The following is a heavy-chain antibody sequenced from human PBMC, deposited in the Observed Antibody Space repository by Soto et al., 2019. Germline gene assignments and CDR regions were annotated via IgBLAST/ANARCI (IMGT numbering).Heavy chain of an antibody. CDR3: ARDGRSSTWFFDS. Sequence: GESLKISCKGSGYTFTSHWIGWVRQMPGKGLEWMGIIYPGDSDTRYSPSFQGQVTISVDKSISTAYLQWGSLKASDTAMYYCARDGRSSTWFFDSWGQGTLVTVSS. CDR1: GYTFTSHW. J-gene: IGHJ4*02. D-gene: IGHD6-13*01. V-gene: IGHV5-51*01. CDR2: IYPGDSDT.